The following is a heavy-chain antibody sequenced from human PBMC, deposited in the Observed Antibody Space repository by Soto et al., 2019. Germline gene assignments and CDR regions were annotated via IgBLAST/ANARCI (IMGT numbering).Heavy chain of an antibody. V-gene: IGHV3-7*05. CDR3: ARVEHFYSSGYWVKKNDAFDI. CDR2: IKQDGSEK. D-gene: IGHD3-22*01. J-gene: IGHJ3*02. Sequence: GGSLRLSCAASGFTFSSYWMSWVRQAPGKGLEWVANIKQDGSEKYYVDSVKGRFTITRDNAKNSLYLQMNSLRAEDTAVYYCARVEHFYSSGYWVKKNDAFDIWGQGTMVTVSS. CDR1: GFTFSSYW.